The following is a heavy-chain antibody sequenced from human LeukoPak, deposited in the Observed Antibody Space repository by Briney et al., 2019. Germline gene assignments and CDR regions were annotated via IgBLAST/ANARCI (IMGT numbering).Heavy chain of an antibody. CDR2: MNPNSGNT. CDR3: ARFGGSGWSSHFDY. D-gene: IGHD6-19*01. Sequence: ASVKVSCKASGYTLTSYDINWVRQATGQGLEWMGWMNPNSGNTGYAQKFQGRVTMTRNTSISTAYMELSSLRSEDTAVYYCARFGGSGWSSHFDYWGQGTLVTVSS. CDR1: GYTLTSYD. J-gene: IGHJ4*02. V-gene: IGHV1-8*01.